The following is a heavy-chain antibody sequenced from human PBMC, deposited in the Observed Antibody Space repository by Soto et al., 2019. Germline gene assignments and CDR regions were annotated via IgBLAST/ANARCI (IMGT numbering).Heavy chain of an antibody. D-gene: IGHD3-10*01. Sequence: EVQLVESGGGLVKPGGSLRLSCAASGFIFSNYNMKWVRQATGKGLEWVSSISGSSTYIYYTDSVKGRFTISRDIARNSLYLPMNSLRGEDTAVYFCAREGLYGSRRHYTVKACFYAMDVWGQGNTVTVSS. J-gene: IGHJ6*02. CDR1: GFIFSNYN. CDR2: ISGSSTYI. V-gene: IGHV3-21*01. CDR3: AREGLYGSRRHYTVKACFYAMDV.